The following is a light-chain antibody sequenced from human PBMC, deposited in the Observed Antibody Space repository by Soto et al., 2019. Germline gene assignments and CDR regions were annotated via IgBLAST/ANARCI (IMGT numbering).Light chain of an antibody. CDR3: SSHSSSSAYYV. J-gene: IGLJ1*01. V-gene: IGLV2-14*01. CDR2: EVN. CDR1: SSDIGYYDY. Sequence: QSALTQPASVSGSPGQSITISYTGTSSDIGYYDYVSWYQHHSGKAPKLIIYEVNSRPSGVSNRFSGSKSVNTASLTISGLQAEDEADYFCSSHSSSSAYYVFGTGTKLTVL.